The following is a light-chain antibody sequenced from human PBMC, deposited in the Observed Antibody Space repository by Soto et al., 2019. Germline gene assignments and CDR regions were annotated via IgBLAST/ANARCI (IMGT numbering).Light chain of an antibody. J-gene: IGLJ1*01. Sequence: QSVLTQPPSASGSPGQRVTISCSGSSSNIGRNTVNWYQQLPGTAPKLLIYSNYQRPSGVPDRFSGSKSGPSASLAISGLQSEDEADYYCATWDDSLNGYYVFGTGTKLTVL. V-gene: IGLV1-44*01. CDR1: SSNIGRNT. CDR2: SNY. CDR3: ATWDDSLNGYYV.